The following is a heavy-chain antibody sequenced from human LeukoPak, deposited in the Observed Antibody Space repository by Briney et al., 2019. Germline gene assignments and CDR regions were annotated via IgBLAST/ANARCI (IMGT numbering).Heavy chain of an antibody. CDR1: GFTFSSYA. CDR2: ISGSGGST. Sequence: GGSLRLSRAASGFTFSSYAMSWVRQAPGKGLEWVSAISGSGGSTYYADSVKGRFTISRDNSKNTLYLQMNSLRAEDTAVYYCARDNWNHMRAFDIWGQGTMVTVSS. J-gene: IGHJ3*02. CDR3: ARDNWNHMRAFDI. V-gene: IGHV3-23*01. D-gene: IGHD1-20*01.